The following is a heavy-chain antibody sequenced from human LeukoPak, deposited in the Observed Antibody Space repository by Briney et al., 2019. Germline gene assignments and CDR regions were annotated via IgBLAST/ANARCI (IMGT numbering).Heavy chain of an antibody. V-gene: IGHV3-23*01. D-gene: IGHD3-10*01. Sequence: QPGGSLRLSCAASGFTFSSYAMGWVRQAPGKGAGWVSVISGSGGSTYYADPVKGRFPISRDNSKNTLYLQMNSLRAEDTAVYYCASSLWFGELLPLRSHDYWGQGTLVTVSS. CDR1: GFTFSSYA. CDR2: ISGSGGST. CDR3: ASSLWFGELLPLRSHDY. J-gene: IGHJ4*02.